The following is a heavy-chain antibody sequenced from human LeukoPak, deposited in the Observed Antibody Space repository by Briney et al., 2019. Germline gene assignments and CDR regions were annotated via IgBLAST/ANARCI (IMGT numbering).Heavy chain of an antibody. CDR3: ACSGYSGYGYFDY. J-gene: IGHJ4*02. CDR1: GGSISSGGYS. CDR2: IYHSGST. Sequence: SSETLSLTCAVSGGSISSGGYSWRWIRQPPGKGLEWIGYIYHSGSTYYNPSLKSRVTISVDRSKNQFSLKLSSVTAADTAVYYCACSGYSGYGYFDYWGQGTLVTVSS. V-gene: IGHV4-30-2*01. D-gene: IGHD5-12*01.